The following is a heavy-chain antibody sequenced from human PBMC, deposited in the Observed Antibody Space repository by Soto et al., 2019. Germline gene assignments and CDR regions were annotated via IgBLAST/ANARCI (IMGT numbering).Heavy chain of an antibody. CDR3: AKPFSAYYYDSSGSR. J-gene: IGHJ4*02. CDR1: GFTFSSYA. CDR2: ISGSGGST. Sequence: GGSLRLSCAASGFTFSSYAMSWVRQAPGKGLEWVSAISGSGGSTYYADSVKGRFTISRDNSKNALYLQMNSLRAEDTAVYYCAKPFSAYYYDSSGSRWGQGTLVTVSS. D-gene: IGHD3-22*01. V-gene: IGHV3-23*01.